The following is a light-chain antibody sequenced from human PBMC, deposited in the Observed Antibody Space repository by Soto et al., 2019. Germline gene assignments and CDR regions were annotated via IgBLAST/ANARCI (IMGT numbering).Light chain of an antibody. CDR2: DVS. CDR1: NFDVGGYKY. V-gene: IGLV2-14*01. J-gene: IGLJ2*01. CDR3: SSYRYTSNVV. Sequence: QSVLTQPASVSGSPGQSITISCTGTNFDVGGYKYVSWYQQHPGKAPKLIIYDVSDRPSGVSNRFSGAKSGTTASLTISGLQAEDEADYYCSSYRYTSNVVFGGGTQLTVL.